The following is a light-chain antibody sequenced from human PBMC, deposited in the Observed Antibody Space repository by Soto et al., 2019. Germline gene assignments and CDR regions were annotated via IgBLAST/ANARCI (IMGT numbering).Light chain of an antibody. V-gene: IGLV1-47*01. J-gene: IGLJ2*01. CDR1: RSNIGSNY. CDR2: RNN. CDR3: TSWDDSLYHVV. Sequence: QSVLTQPPSASGTPGQRVTFSCSGGRSNIGSNYVFWYQQFPGTAPKLVIYRNNQRPSGVPDRFSGSKSGTSASLAISGLRSEYEADYYCTSWDDSLYHVVFGGGTKLTVL.